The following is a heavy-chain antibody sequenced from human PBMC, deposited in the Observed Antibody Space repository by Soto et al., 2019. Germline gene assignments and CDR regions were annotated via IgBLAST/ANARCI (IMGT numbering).Heavy chain of an antibody. CDR2: ISGRGAAT. D-gene: IGHD1-26*01. Sequence: PGGSLRLSCAASGFSFSSYAIIWVRQAPGKGLEWVSGISGRGAATFYADSVQGRFTISRDNSKNTLFLQMNSLRDDDTAVYFCVKDVVRSYYGAINSGVDVWGQGTTVTVSS. J-gene: IGHJ6*02. V-gene: IGHV3-23*01. CDR3: VKDVVRSYYGAINSGVDV. CDR1: GFSFSSYA.